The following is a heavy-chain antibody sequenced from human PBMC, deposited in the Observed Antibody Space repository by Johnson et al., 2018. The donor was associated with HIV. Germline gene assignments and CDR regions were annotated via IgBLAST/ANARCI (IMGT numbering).Heavy chain of an antibody. Sequence: VQLVESGGGLKQPGGSLRLSCAASGFTVSSNYMSWVRQAPGKGLEWGSVLYSDGGTYYADSVQGRFNSSRDNSKNTLYLQMNSLRADDTAVYYCAREGIWYCSGGSCYGAFDIWGQGTMVTVSS. CDR2: LYSDGGT. CDR3: AREGIWYCSGGSCYGAFDI. D-gene: IGHD2-15*01. V-gene: IGHV3-66*02. J-gene: IGHJ3*02. CDR1: GFTVSSNY.